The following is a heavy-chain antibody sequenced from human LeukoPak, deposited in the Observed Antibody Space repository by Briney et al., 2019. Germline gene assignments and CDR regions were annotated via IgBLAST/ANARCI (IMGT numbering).Heavy chain of an antibody. Sequence: ASVKVSCKASGGTFSRYAINWVRQAPGQGLEWMGGIIPIFGTANYAQKFQGRVTITADESTSTAYMELSSLRSEDTAVYYCARGYSGYRNDYWGQGTLVTVSS. V-gene: IGHV1-69*01. D-gene: IGHD5-12*01. CDR2: IIPIFGTA. CDR3: ARGYSGYRNDY. CDR1: GGTFSRYA. J-gene: IGHJ4*02.